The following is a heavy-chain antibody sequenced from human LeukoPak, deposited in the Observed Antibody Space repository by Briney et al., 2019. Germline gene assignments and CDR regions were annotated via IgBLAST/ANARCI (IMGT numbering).Heavy chain of an antibody. CDR2: ISAYNGNT. CDR3: ARLWIAVAGTGFDY. CDR1: GYTFTSYG. J-gene: IGHJ4*02. D-gene: IGHD6-19*01. Sequence: ASVKVSCKASGYTFTSYGISWVRQAPGQGLEWMGWISAYNGNTNYAQKLQGRVTITADTSTSTAYMELRSLRSDDTAVYYCARLWIAVAGTGFDYWGQGTLVTVSS. V-gene: IGHV1-18*01.